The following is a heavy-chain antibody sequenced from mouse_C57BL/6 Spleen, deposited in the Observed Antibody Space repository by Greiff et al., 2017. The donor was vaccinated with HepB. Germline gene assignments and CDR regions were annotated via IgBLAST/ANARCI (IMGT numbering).Heavy chain of an antibody. J-gene: IGHJ1*03. CDR3: ARVYYGSSYGWYFDV. D-gene: IGHD1-1*01. CDR1: GYTFTSYW. CDR2: IYPGSGST. V-gene: IGHV1-55*01. Sequence: QVQLQQPGAELVKPGASVKMSCKASGYTFTSYWITWVKQRPGQGLEWMGDIYPGSGSTNYNEKFKSKATLTVDTSSSTAYMQLSSLTSEDSAVYYCARVYYGSSYGWYFDVWGTGTTVTVSS.